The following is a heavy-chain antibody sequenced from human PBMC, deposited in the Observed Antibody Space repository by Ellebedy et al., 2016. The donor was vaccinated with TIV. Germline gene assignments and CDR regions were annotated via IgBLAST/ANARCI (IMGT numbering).Heavy chain of an antibody. Sequence: MPSETLSLTCTVSGGSIRGYYWSWIRQPPGKGLEWIGSMYYSGSPNYNPSLRSRVTISVDTSQNQFSLKLRFVTAADTAVYYCARLSGNYSPLDHWGQGTLVTVSS. CDR3: ARLSGNYSPLDH. V-gene: IGHV4-59*01. CDR2: MYYSGSP. D-gene: IGHD5-12*01. J-gene: IGHJ4*02. CDR1: GGSIRGYY.